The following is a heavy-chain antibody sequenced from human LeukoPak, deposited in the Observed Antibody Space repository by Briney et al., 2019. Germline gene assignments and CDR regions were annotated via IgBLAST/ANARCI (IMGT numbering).Heavy chain of an antibody. Sequence: PSQTLSLTCAVSGGSISSGGYSWSWIRQPPGKGLEWIGYIYHSGSTYYNPSLKSRVTISVDRSKNQFSLKLISVTAADTAVYFCARLQWLSTPFFDYWGQGTLVTVSS. D-gene: IGHD6-19*01. CDR2: IYHSGST. CDR1: GGSISSGGYS. J-gene: IGHJ4*02. V-gene: IGHV4-30-2*01. CDR3: ARLQWLSTPFFDY.